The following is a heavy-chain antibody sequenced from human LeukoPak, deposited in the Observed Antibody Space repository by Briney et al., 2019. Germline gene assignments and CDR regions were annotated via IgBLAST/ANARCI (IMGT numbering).Heavy chain of an antibody. D-gene: IGHD2-2*01. CDR1: GHRFTNHW. Sequence: GESLKISCEVSGHRFTNHWIGWVRQMPGKGLEWMGIINLGDSDTKYSPSFQGQVTISLDKSISTAYLQWRSLKASDTAMYYCARHVRLTRPFDYWGQGTLVTVSS. CDR2: INLGDSDT. V-gene: IGHV5-51*01. CDR3: ARHVRLTRPFDY. J-gene: IGHJ4*02.